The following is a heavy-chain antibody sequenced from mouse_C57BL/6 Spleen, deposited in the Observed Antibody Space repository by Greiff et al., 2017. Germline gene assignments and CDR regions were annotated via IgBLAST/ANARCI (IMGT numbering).Heavy chain of an antibody. CDR2: INYDGSST. CDR1: GFTFSDYY. J-gene: IGHJ4*01. CDR3: ARSDYYGSLYAMDY. V-gene: IGHV5-16*01. D-gene: IGHD1-1*01. Sequence: DVKLVESEGGLVQPGSSMKLSCTASGFTFSDYYMAWVRQVPEKGLEWVANINYDGSSTYYLDSLKSRFIISRNNAKNILYLQMSSLKSEDTATYYCARSDYYGSLYAMDYWGQGTSVTVSS.